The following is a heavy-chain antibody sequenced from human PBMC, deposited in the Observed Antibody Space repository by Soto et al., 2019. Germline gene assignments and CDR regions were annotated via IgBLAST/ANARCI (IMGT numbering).Heavy chain of an antibody. CDR1: GGSVSSVTYY. CDR2: IYYSGSN. D-gene: IGHD4-4*01. J-gene: IGHJ5*02. CDR3: ARADDYKSSWFDP. V-gene: IGHV4-61*01. Sequence: QVQLQESGPGLVKPSETLSLTCIVSGGSVSSVTYYWSWIRQPPGKGLEWIGYIYYSGSNNDNPSLKGRVSMSLDTSKNQFSLKLISVTAADTAFYYCARADDYKSSWFDPWGQGTLVTVSS.